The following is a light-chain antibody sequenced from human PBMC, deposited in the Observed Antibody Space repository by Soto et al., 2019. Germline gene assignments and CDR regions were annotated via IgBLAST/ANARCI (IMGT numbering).Light chain of an antibody. J-gene: IGKJ1*01. CDR3: QQYGSSRWT. V-gene: IGKV3-20*01. Sequence: EIVLTQSPGILSLSPGERATLSCRSSQSVSSSYLAWYQQKPGQAPRLLIYGASSRATGIPDRFSGSGSGTDFTLTISRLEPEDFAVYYCQQYGSSRWTLGQGTKVDIK. CDR1: QSVSSSY. CDR2: GAS.